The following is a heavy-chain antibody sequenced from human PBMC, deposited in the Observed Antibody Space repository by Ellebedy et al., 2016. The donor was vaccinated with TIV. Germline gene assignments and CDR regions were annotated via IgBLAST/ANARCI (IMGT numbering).Heavy chain of an antibody. V-gene: IGHV4-59*12. D-gene: IGHD6-19*01. Sequence: MPSETLSLTCTVSGGSISSYYWSWIRQPPGKGLEWIGYIYYSGSTNYNPSLKSRVTISVDTSKNQFSLKLSSVTAADTAVYYCARGPRIAVAGTGKLDYWGQGTLVTVSS. CDR3: ARGPRIAVAGTGKLDY. CDR2: IYYSGST. J-gene: IGHJ4*02. CDR1: GGSISSYY.